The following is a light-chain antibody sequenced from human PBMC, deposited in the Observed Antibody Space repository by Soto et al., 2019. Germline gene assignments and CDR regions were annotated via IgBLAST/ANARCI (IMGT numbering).Light chain of an antibody. Sequence: DIQMTQSPATLSASVGDRVTITCRASQSISSWLAWYQQKPGKAPKLLIYKASSLESGVPSRFSGSGSGTEFTLTISSLQPDDFATYYCQQYNSYSCTFGQGTKVAI. J-gene: IGKJ1*01. CDR1: QSISSW. CDR2: KAS. CDR3: QQYNSYSCT. V-gene: IGKV1-5*03.